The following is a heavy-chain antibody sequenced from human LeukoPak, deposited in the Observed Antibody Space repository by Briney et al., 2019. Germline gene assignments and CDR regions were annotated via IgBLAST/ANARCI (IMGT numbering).Heavy chain of an antibody. CDR1: GYTFTSYD. CDR3: ASLHTISNWFDP. D-gene: IGHD3-3*01. Sequence: ASVKVSCKASGYTFTSYDINWVRQATGQGLEWMGWMNPNSGGTNYAQKFQGRVTMTRDTSISTAYMELSRLRSDDTAVYHCASLHTISNWFDPWGQGTLVTVSS. V-gene: IGHV1-2*02. J-gene: IGHJ5*02. CDR2: MNPNSGGT.